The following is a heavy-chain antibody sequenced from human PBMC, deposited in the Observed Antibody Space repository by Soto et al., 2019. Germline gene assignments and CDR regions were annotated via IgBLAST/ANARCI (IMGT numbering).Heavy chain of an antibody. D-gene: IGHD5-18*01. J-gene: IGHJ6*02. Sequence: GGSLRLSCAASGFTFSSYWMHWVRQAPGKGLVWVSRTNSDGTSTTYADSVKGRFTISRDNAKNTLYLQMNSLRAEDTAVYYCARGLPARPLAMDVWGQGTTVTVSS. V-gene: IGHV3-74*01. CDR3: ARGLPARPLAMDV. CDR2: TNSDGTST. CDR1: GFTFSSYW.